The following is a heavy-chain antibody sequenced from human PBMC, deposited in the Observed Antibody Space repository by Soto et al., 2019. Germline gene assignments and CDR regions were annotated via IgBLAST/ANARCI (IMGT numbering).Heavy chain of an antibody. D-gene: IGHD1-1*01. V-gene: IGHV3-53*01. J-gene: IGHJ3*01. CDR3: ATWHEREHAFDV. Sequence: DVQLVESGGGLIQPGESLRLSCAAFGLTISGKKYVAWVRQAPGKGLEWVSALYDVDGSFYADSVTGRFTTSSDSSKTTVYLQMNDLRPADTAVCYCATWHEREHAFDVWGQGTTVTISS. CDR2: LYDVDGS. CDR1: GLTISGKKY.